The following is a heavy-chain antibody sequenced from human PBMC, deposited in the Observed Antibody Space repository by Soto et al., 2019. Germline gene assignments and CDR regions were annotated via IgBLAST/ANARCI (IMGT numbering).Heavy chain of an antibody. CDR2: TRNKANRYAP. D-gene: IGHD3-16*01. V-gene: IGHV3-72*01. CDR1: GFTFSDYS. Sequence: EVQLVESGGGLVQPGGSLRLSCAASGFTFSDYSVDWVRQVPGKGLEWVGRTRNKANRYAPEYAASVKGRFTISRDESKDSISLQMNSLKSQDTAVFYCARETGGRYDSWGQGALVTVSS. CDR3: ARETGGRYDS. J-gene: IGHJ4*02.